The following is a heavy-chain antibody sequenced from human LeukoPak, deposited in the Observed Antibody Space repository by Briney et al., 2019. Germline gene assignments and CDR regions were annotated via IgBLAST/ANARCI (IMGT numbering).Heavy chain of an antibody. J-gene: IGHJ3*02. V-gene: IGHV1-8*03. D-gene: IGHD5-12*01. CDR1: GYTFTSYD. Sequence: ASVKVSCKASGYTFTSYDINWVRQATGQGLEWMGWMNPNSGNTGYAQKFQGRVAITRNTSISTAYMELSSLRSEDTAVYYCARGRIVATISDAFDIWGQGTMVTVPS. CDR3: ARGRIVATISDAFDI. CDR2: MNPNSGNT.